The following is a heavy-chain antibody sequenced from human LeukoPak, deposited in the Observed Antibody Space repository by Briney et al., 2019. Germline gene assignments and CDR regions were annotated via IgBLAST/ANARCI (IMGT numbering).Heavy chain of an antibody. CDR1: GFTVSSNY. J-gene: IGHJ4*02. V-gene: IGHV3-53*01. Sequence: PGGSLRLSCAASGFTVSSNYMSWVRQVPGKGLEWVSVIYSGGSTYYADSVKGRFTVSRDNSKNTLHLQMNSLRAEDTAVYYCAREACSGGSCYSGYFHYWGQGTLVTVSS. D-gene: IGHD2-15*01. CDR2: IYSGGST. CDR3: AREACSGGSCYSGYFHY.